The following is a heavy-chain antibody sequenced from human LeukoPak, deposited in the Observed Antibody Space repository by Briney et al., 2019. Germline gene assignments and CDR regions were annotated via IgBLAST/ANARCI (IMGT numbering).Heavy chain of an antibody. Sequence: PGGSLRLSCAASGFNFNNYAMSWVRRAPGKGPEWVSAISGSAGATYYADSVKGRFNIARDNSKNTVYLQMNSLRADDTAVYYCTKEEKPPSFDYWGQGTLVTVSS. J-gene: IGHJ4*02. V-gene: IGHV3-23*01. CDR1: GFNFNNYA. CDR2: ISGSAGAT. CDR3: TKEEKPPSFDY.